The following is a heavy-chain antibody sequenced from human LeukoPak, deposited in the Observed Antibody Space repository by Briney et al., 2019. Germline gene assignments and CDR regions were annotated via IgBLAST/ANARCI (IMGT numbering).Heavy chain of an antibody. Sequence: GGSLRLSCAASGFTFSTYAMSWVRQAPGKGLEWVSGISGSGGSTYYTDTVKGRFTVSRDNSKSTLYLQMNSLRAEDTAIYYCANRRLVDTTIIEGRCVDHWGQGTLVTVSS. CDR1: GFTFSTYA. V-gene: IGHV3-23*01. J-gene: IGHJ4*02. D-gene: IGHD5-18*01. CDR3: ANRRLVDTTIIEGRCVDH. CDR2: ISGSGGST.